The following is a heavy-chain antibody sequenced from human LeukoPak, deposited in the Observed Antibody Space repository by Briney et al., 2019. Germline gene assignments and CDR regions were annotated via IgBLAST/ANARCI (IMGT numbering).Heavy chain of an antibody. CDR3: AGVDTAIIRDGLWYFDL. D-gene: IGHD5-18*01. CDR2: ISYDGSNS. Sequence: GGSLRLSCAASGFTFSSYTMHWVRQAPGKGPEWVAVISYDGSNSYYADSVKGRFTISRDNSKNTLYLQMNSLRAEDTAVYYCAGVDTAIIRDGLWYFDLWGRGTLVTVSS. V-gene: IGHV3-30-3*01. CDR1: GFTFSSYT. J-gene: IGHJ2*01.